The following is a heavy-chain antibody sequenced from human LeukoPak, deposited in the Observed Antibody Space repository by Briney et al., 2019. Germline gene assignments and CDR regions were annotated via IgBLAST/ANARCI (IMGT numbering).Heavy chain of an antibody. CDR1: GFSFSYYG. J-gene: IGHJ4*02. CDR3: AKDMRPYSGDRSFLFDQ. V-gene: IGHV3-30*18. D-gene: IGHD1-26*01. Sequence: GGSLRLSCAASGFSFSYYGVHWVRQAQGKGLEWVALISYDGSDKYFADSVKGRFSISRDNSQNTLYLQMNSLISEDTAIYYCAKDMRPYSGDRSFLFDQWGQGTLVIVSS. CDR2: ISYDGSDK.